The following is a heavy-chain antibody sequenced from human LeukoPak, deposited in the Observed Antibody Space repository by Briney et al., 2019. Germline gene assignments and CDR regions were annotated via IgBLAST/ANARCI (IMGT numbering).Heavy chain of an antibody. D-gene: IGHD5-18*01. Sequence: SETLSVTCTVSGGSISSSSCYWGWIHQPPGNGLEWIGSIYSSGSTYYNPPLKSRVTISVDTSKIQFSLKLSSVTAADTAVYYCARLVTTIDYWGQGPLVTVSS. CDR2: IYSSGST. CDR3: ARLVTTIDY. V-gene: IGHV4-39*01. CDR1: GGSISSSSCY. J-gene: IGHJ4*02.